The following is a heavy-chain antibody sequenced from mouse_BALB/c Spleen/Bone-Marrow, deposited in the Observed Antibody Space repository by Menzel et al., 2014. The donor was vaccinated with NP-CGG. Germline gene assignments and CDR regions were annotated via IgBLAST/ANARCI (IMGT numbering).Heavy chain of an antibody. V-gene: IGHV1-9*01. J-gene: IGHJ4*01. D-gene: IGHD1-1*01. CDR3: ARGGYYGSSYVDYAMDY. CDR2: ILPGSGST. CDR1: GYTFSSYW. Sequence: QVQLQQSGAELMKPGASVKISCKATGYTFSSYWIEWVKQRPGHGLEWIGEILPGSGSTNYNEKFKGKATFTADTSSNTAYMQLSSLTSEDSAVYYCARGGYYGSSYVDYAMDYWGQGTSVTVSS.